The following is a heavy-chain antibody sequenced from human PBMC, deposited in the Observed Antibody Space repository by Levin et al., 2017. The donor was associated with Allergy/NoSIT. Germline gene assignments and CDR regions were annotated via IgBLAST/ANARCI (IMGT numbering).Heavy chain of an antibody. CDR1: GGSINRSSYY. D-gene: IGHD5-12*01. J-gene: IGHJ4*02. CDR3: AKETGYGGYGPYKY. V-gene: IGHV4-39*07. Sequence: KSGGSLRLSCNVSGGSINRSSYYWGWIRQPPGKGLEWIGSIYFSGTTYYNPSLKSRVSMSVDTSENHFSLKLRSVTAADTAVYYCAKETGYGGYGPYKYWGQGVLVTVSS. CDR2: IYFSGTT.